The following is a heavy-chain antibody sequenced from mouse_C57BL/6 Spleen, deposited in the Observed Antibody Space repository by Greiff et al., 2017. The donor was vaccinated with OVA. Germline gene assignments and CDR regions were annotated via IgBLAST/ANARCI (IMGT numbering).Heavy chain of an antibody. V-gene: IGHV1-53*01. CDR2: INPSNGGT. Sequence: QVQLQQPGTELVKPGASVKLSCKASGYTFTSYWMHWVKQRPGQGLEWIGNINPSNGGTNYNEKFKSKATLTVDKSSSTAYMLLSSLTSEDSAVYYCARNYGSSFDWYLDVWGTGTTVTVSS. CDR3: ARNYGSSFDWYLDV. CDR1: GYTFTSYW. J-gene: IGHJ1*03. D-gene: IGHD1-1*01.